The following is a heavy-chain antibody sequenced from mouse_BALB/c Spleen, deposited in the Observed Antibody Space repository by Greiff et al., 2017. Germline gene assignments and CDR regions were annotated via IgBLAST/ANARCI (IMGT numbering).Heavy chain of an antibody. J-gene: IGHJ2*01. Sequence: VQLQQSGAELVKPGASVKLSCTASGFTIKDTYMHWVKQRPEQGLEWIGRIDPANGNTKYDPKFQGKATITADTSSNTAYLQLSSLTSEDTAVYYCAREDDGYYPDYWGQGTTLTVSS. CDR2: IDPANGNT. CDR1: GFTIKDTY. V-gene: IGHV14-3*02. D-gene: IGHD2-3*01. CDR3: AREDDGYYPDY.